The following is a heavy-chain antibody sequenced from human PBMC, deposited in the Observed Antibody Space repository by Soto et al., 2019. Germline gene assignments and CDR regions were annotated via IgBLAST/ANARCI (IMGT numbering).Heavy chain of an antibody. CDR2: VYYNANT. CDR1: GGAISSCTYY. Sequence: PSETLSLTCSVAGGAISSCTYYWGWIRQPPGKGLEWIRTVYYNANTYYNPSLKSRVTITVDTAKNQFSLNLRSVTAAATAMYFCARRERYYGSPGWFDPWGPGTLVTVSS. J-gene: IGHJ5*02. V-gene: IGHV4-39*01. CDR3: ARRERYYGSPGWFDP. D-gene: IGHD3-10*01.